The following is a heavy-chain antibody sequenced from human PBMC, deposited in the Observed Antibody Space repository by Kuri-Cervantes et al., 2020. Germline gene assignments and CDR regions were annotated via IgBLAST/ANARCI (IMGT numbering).Heavy chain of an antibody. CDR3: ASVFGESHFDY. J-gene: IGHJ4*02. CDR2: INHSGGT. D-gene: IGHD3-10*02. V-gene: IGHV4-34*01. Sequence: GSLRLSCAVYGGSFSGYYWSWIRQPPGKGLEWIGEINHSGGTNYNPSLKSRVTISVDTSKNQFSLKLSSVTAADTAVYYCASVFGESHFDYWGQGTLVTVSS. CDR1: GGSFSGYY.